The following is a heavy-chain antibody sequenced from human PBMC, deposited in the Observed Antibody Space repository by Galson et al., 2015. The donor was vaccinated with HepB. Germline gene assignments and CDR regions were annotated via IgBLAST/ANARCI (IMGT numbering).Heavy chain of an antibody. J-gene: IGHJ4*02. CDR1: TFIFSTYS. CDR2: ISSSSTII. V-gene: IGHV3-48*04. D-gene: IGHD7-27*01. Sequence: SLRLSCAASTFIFSTYSMNWVRQAPGKGLEWVSYISSSSTIIYYADSVKGRFTISRDNAKNSLYLQMNSLRADDTAVYYCARDLTGYFDYWGQGTLVTVSS. CDR3: ARDLTGYFDY.